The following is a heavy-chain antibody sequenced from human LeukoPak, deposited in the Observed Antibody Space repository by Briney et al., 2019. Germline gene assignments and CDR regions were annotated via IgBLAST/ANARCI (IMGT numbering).Heavy chain of an antibody. CDR1: GFTSSSYS. J-gene: IGHJ3*02. Sequence: GGSLRLSCAASGFTSSSYSMNWVRQAPGEGLEWVSSISSSSTYIYYADSVKGRFTISRDNAKNSLYLQMNSLRAEDTAVYYCARPRAYDSSGYYQDAFAIWGQGTMVTVSS. V-gene: IGHV3-21*01. CDR2: ISSSSTYI. CDR3: ARPRAYDSSGYYQDAFAI. D-gene: IGHD3-22*01.